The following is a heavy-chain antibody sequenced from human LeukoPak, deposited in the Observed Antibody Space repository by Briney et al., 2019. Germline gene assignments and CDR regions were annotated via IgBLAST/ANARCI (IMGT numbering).Heavy chain of an antibody. D-gene: IGHD3-22*01. J-gene: IGHJ6*02. V-gene: IGHV1-69*04. Sequence: ASVKVSCKASGGTFSSYTISWVRQAPGQGLEWMGRIIPILGIANYAQKFQGGVTITADKSTSTAYMELSSLRSEDTAVYYCARDRERYYYDSSGSDYYYYGMDVWGQGTTVTVSS. CDR3: ARDRERYYYDSSGSDYYYYGMDV. CDR2: IIPILGIA. CDR1: GGTFSSYT.